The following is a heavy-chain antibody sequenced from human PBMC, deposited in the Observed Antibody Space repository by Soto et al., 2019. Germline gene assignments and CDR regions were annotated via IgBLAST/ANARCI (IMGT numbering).Heavy chain of an antibody. J-gene: IGHJ6*02. CDR2: INHGGSA. Sequence: PSETLSLTCTVSGASISSASISRGGYFWNWIRQRPGKGLEWIGEINHGGSANYSPSLKSRATISVDTSKNLFSLELSSVTAADTAVYYCAREGRERQLGFKNYYYYDALDVWGQGTTVTVSS. V-gene: IGHV4-34*01. CDR3: AREGRERQLGFKNYYYYDALDV. D-gene: IGHD1-1*01. CDR1: GASISSASISRGGYF.